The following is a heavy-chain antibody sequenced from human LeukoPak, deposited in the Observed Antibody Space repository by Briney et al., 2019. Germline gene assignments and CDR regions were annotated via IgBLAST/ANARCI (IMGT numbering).Heavy chain of an antibody. CDR1: GGSFSGYY. J-gene: IGHJ2*01. CDR2: INHSGST. D-gene: IGHD4-17*01. Sequence: SETLSLTCAVYGGSFSGYYWSWIRQPPGKGLEWIGEINHSGSTNYNPSLTSRVTISVDTSKNLFSLKLSSVTAADTAVYYCARGIPDDYGDYVIWYFDLWGRGTLVTVSS. V-gene: IGHV4-34*01. CDR3: ARGIPDDYGDYVIWYFDL.